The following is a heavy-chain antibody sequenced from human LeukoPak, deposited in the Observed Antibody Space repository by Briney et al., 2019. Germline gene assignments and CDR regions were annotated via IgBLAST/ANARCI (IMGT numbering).Heavy chain of an antibody. V-gene: IGHV3-30*02. D-gene: IGHD6-13*01. CDR3: ASSPWQPGIAAAGTFDY. CDR2: IQYDGSNE. J-gene: IGHJ4*02. CDR1: RFTFSSYG. Sequence: GGSLRLSCAASRFTFSSYGMHWVRQAPGKGLEWVAYIQYDGSNEQYADSVKGRFSISRDSSKNILYLQMNSLRAEDTAVYYCASSPWQPGIAAAGTFDYWGQGTLVTVSS.